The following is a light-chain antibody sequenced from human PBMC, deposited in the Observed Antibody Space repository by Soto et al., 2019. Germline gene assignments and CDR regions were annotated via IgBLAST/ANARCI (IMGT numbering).Light chain of an antibody. V-gene: IGKV1-39*01. J-gene: IGKJ1*01. CDR3: QQSYSNPTWT. CDR2: DSS. CDR1: QSISTY. Sequence: DIQLTQSPSSLSASVGDRITIXCRASQSISTYLNWYQQKPGEAPTLLVYDSSTLQSGVPSRFSGSGFGAEFTLTVSSLQPEDFATYYCQQSYSNPTWTFGQGTKVDIK.